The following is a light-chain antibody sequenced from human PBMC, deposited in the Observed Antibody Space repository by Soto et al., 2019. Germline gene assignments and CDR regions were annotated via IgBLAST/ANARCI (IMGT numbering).Light chain of an antibody. CDR2: AAS. J-gene: IGKJ1*01. CDR1: QAISTW. Sequence: DIQMTQSPSSVSASVGDRVTITCRASQAISTWLAWYQQKPGKAPKLLIYAASNLQTGVPSRFSGSGSGTDFTLTISSLQPENFATYYCQQANSFPRTFGQGTKVEIK. V-gene: IGKV1D-12*01. CDR3: QQANSFPRT.